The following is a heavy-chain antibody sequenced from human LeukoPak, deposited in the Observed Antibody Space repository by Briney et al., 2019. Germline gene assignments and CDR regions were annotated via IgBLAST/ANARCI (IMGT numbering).Heavy chain of an antibody. CDR3: TTDPRNGYYFDY. Sequence: GGSLRLSCAASGFTFTQAGMSWVRQAPGKGLEWLGRIKSKTDGGATDYPALVKGRFTISRDDLRNTLYLQMNSLRVEDTAIYYCTTDPRNGYYFDYWGQGTLVTVSS. J-gene: IGHJ4*02. D-gene: IGHD1-1*01. V-gene: IGHV3-15*01. CDR2: IKSKTDGGAT. CDR1: GFTFTQAG.